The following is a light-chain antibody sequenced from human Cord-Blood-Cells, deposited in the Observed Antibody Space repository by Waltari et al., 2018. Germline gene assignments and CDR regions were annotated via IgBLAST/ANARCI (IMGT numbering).Light chain of an antibody. CDR2: DVS. J-gene: IGLJ2*01. Sequence: QSALTQPRSVSGSPGQSVTISCTGTSSDVGGYNYVSWYQQHPGKAPKLMIYDVSKRPSGVPDRFSGSKSGNTASLTISGLQAEDEADYCCCSYAGSYTLKVFGGGTKLTVL. CDR3: CSYAGSYTLKV. V-gene: IGLV2-11*01. CDR1: SSDVGGYNY.